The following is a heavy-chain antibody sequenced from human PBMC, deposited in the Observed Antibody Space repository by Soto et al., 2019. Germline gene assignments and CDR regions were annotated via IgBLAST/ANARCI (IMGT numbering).Heavy chain of an antibody. CDR3: TSGLGSSWPNWFDP. J-gene: IGHJ5*02. CDR1: GGSFSGYY. D-gene: IGHD6-13*01. Sequence: QVQLQQWGAGLLKPSETLSLTCGVYGGSFSGYYWSWIRQPPGKGLEWIGEINHSGSTNYNPSLKRRVTISVDTSKNQFSLKLSSVTAADTAVYYCTSGLGSSWPNWFDPWGQGTLVTVSS. CDR2: INHSGST. V-gene: IGHV4-34*01.